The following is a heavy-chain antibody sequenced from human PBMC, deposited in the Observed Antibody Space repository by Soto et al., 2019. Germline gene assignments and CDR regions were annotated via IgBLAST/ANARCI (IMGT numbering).Heavy chain of an antibody. J-gene: IGHJ4*01. CDR1: GYTFTSYA. Sequence: QVQLVQSGAEVKKPGASVKVSCKASGYTFTSYAISWVRQAPGQGLEWLGWISPYCHTNHAQKFRARVTMTTDTSTSTAYMELRSLRSDDTAVYYCARDPRMNYDILTGYYIPLDDWGHGTQVTVSS. CDR2: ISPYCHT. CDR3: ARDPRMNYDILTGYYIPLDD. D-gene: IGHD3-9*01. V-gene: IGHV1-18*01.